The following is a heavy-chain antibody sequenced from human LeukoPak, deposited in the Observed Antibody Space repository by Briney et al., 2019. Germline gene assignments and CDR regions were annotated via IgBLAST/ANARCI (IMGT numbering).Heavy chain of an antibody. CDR3: AKDRASDSGGFQVFDY. J-gene: IGHJ4*02. V-gene: IGHV3-7*03. Sequence: GGSLRLSCAASGFTFSSYWMSWVRQAPGKGLEWVANIKQDGSEKYYVDSVKGRFTISRDNAKNSLYLQMNSLRAEDTALYYCAKDRASDSGGFQVFDYWGQGTLVTVSS. D-gene: IGHD1-26*01. CDR2: IKQDGSEK. CDR1: GFTFSSYW.